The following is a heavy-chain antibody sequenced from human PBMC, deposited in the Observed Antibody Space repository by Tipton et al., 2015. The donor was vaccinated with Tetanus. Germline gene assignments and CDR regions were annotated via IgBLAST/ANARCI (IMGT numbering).Heavy chain of an antibody. D-gene: IGHD3-3*01. Sequence: QLVQSGAEVKKPGASVKVSCKASGYTFTSYGISWVRQVPGQGLEWMGWINPNSGGTNYAQKFQGRVTMTRDTSISTAYMELSRLRSDDTAVYYCALFGVVTSYYYYGMDVWGQGTTVTVSS. V-gene: IGHV1-2*02. CDR3: ALFGVVTSYYYYGMDV. CDR1: GYTFTSYG. J-gene: IGHJ6*02. CDR2: INPNSGGT.